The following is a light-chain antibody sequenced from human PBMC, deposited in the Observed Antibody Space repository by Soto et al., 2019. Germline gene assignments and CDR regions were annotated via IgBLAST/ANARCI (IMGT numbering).Light chain of an antibody. V-gene: IGLV2-11*01. CDR1: SSDVGGYNF. CDR3: CSYAGSYTYV. J-gene: IGLJ1*01. CDR2: NVI. Sequence: QSALTQPRSVSGSPGQSVTISCTGTSSDVGGYNFVSWYQHHPGKAPKLIIYNVIQRPSGVPDRFSASKSDNTAFLTISGLQAEDEADYYCCSYAGSYTYVFGTGTKVTVL.